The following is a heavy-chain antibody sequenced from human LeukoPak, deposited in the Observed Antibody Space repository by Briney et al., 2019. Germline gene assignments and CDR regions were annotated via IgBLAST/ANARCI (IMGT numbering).Heavy chain of an antibody. V-gene: IGHV4-39*07. Sequence: SETLSLTCTVSGGSISSSSYYWGWIRQPPGKGLEWIGEINHSGSTNYNPSLKSRVTISVDTSKNQFSLKLSSVTAADTAVYYCARGPKSYIVVVVAASRWFDPWGQGTLVTVSS. J-gene: IGHJ5*02. D-gene: IGHD2-15*01. CDR3: ARGPKSYIVVVVAASRWFDP. CDR1: GGSISSSSYY. CDR2: INHSGST.